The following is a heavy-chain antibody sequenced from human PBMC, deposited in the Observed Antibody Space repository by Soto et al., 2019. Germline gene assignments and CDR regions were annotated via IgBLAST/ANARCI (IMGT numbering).Heavy chain of an antibody. V-gene: IGHV3-74*01. Sequence: EVQLLESGGGLVQSGGSVRLSCAASGFTFSSLWMHWVRQAPGKGLVWVSRINSDGSTIDYADSVKGRFTISRDNAKHMVYVQMNSLRAEDTAVYYCASGSIDYSSSWYDYWGQGTLVTVSS. CDR1: GFTFSSLW. D-gene: IGHD6-13*01. CDR3: ASGSIDYSSSWYDY. J-gene: IGHJ4*02. CDR2: INSDGSTI.